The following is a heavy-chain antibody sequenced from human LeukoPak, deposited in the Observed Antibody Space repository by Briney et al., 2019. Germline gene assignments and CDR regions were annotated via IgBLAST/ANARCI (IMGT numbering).Heavy chain of an antibody. J-gene: IGHJ4*02. CDR2: ISYDERGK. V-gene: IGHV3-30*18. Sequence: GGSLRLSCAASGFGFNYYGMVWFRQSPGKGLEWVATISYDERGKHYADSVQGRFTISRDNSKSVLYLQLDYLRPEDTAVYYCAKVLSAMVDYWGQGTLVTVSS. D-gene: IGHD5-18*01. CDR3: AKVLSAMVDY. CDR1: GFGFNYYG.